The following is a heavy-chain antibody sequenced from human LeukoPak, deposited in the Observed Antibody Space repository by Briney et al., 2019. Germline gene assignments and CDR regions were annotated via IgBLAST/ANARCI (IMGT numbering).Heavy chain of an antibody. D-gene: IGHD4-11*01. V-gene: IGHV3-49*04. Sequence: GGSLRLSCTASGFTFGDYAMSWVRQAPGKGLEWVGFIRSKAYGGTTEYAASVKGRFTISRDDSKSIAYLQMNSLKTEDTGVYYCTILNCSNFSWYFYHWGQGTLVTVSS. J-gene: IGHJ4*02. CDR3: TILNCSNFSWYFYH. CDR2: IRSKAYGGTT. CDR1: GFTFGDYA.